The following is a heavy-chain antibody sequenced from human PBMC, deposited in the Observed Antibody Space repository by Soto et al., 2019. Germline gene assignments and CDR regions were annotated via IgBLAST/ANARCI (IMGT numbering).Heavy chain of an antibody. D-gene: IGHD6-13*01. CDR3: ARAISEAGNPFDY. Sequence: QVQLQESGPGLVKPSETLSLTCTVSGGSISSYYWSWIRQPPGKGLEWIEYVYYSGSTNYNPSLKSRVTISVDTSKNQFSLKLSSVTAADTAVYYCARAISEAGNPFDYWGQGTLVTVSS. J-gene: IGHJ4*02. V-gene: IGHV4-59*01. CDR1: GGSISSYY. CDR2: VYYSGST.